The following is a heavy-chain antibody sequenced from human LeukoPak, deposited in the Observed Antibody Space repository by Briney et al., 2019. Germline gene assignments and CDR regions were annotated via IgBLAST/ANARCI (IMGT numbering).Heavy chain of an antibody. CDR1: GDSVSSYTAP. V-gene: IGHV6-1*01. Sequence: SQTLSLTCDISGDSVSSYTAPWNWIRPSPSRGLEWLGRTFYRSKWYHDYAVSVKSRITINPDTSKNQFSLQLNSVTPEDTAVYYCARDGRPAFDYWGRGTLVTVSS. CDR3: ARDGRPAFDY. D-gene: IGHD6-25*01. CDR2: TFYRSKWYH. J-gene: IGHJ4*02.